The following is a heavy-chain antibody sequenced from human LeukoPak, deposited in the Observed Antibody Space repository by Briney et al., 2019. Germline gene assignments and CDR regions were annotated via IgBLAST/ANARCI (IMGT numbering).Heavy chain of an antibody. J-gene: IGHJ4*02. CDR1: GFTFSSYA. V-gene: IGHV3-23*01. Sequence: GGSLRLSCAASGFTFSSYAMSWVRQAPGKGLEWVSSVSGRGESTYYVGSVKGRFTISRDNSKETMYLQMNSLRAEDTAVYYCARDPVEWELLLDCWGQGTLVTVSS. CDR3: ARDPVEWELLLDC. D-gene: IGHD1-26*01. CDR2: VSGRGEST.